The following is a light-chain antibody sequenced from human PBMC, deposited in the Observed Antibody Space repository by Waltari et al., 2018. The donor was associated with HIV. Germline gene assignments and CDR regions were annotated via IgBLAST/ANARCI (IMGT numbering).Light chain of an antibody. CDR3: MQGTQWPPS. CDR1: ERLVYRDGNTY. CDR2: RVS. V-gene: IGKV2-30*01. J-gene: IGKJ2*03. Sequence: TQSPVSLSVIPGKPASISCTPSERLVYRDGNTYSKWFRHRPGQDPRRLIYRVSNLDPGVAKRVSGSGSGMHFTLTISGVEAEDVAFYYCMQGTQWPPSFGGGTRLDIK.